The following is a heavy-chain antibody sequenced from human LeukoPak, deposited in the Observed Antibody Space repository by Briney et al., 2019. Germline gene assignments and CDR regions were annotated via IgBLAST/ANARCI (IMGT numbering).Heavy chain of an antibody. D-gene: IGHD4-23*01. J-gene: IGHJ4*02. Sequence: PGGSLRLSCAASGFTFNTYTMHWVRQAPGKGLEWVSLISWDGDGTYYADSVKGRFTISRDNTENSLYLQMNSLKTEDTALYYCAKKGYGGKSGGAYFDSWGQGTLVTVSS. CDR3: AKKGYGGKSGGAYFDS. V-gene: IGHV3-43*01. CDR1: GFTFNTYT. CDR2: ISWDGDGT.